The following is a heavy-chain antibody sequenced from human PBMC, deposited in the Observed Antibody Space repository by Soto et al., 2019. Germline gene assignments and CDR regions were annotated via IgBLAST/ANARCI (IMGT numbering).Heavy chain of an antibody. Sequence: PSETLSLTCTVSGGSISSYYWSWIRQPPGKGLEWIGYIYYSGSTNYNPSLESRVTISVDTSNNHLSLMLSSVTAADTAVYYCARHSGSYYDFDYWGQGTLVTVSS. CDR2: IYYSGST. J-gene: IGHJ4*02. CDR3: ARHSGSYYDFDY. D-gene: IGHD1-26*01. CDR1: GGSISSYY. V-gene: IGHV4-59*08.